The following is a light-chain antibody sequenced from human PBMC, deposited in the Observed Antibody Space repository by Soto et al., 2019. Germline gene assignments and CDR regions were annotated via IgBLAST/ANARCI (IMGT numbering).Light chain of an antibody. J-gene: IGKJ1*01. Sequence: DIQMTQSPRFLSASVGDRVTITCRASQNIRTYLTWYQQKPGKGPTVLIYAASTLQRGVPSRFSGSTTGTAFTLTITGLQPEDSATYYCQQNLSVPRTFGLGTKVDI. V-gene: IGKV1-39*01. CDR1: QNIRTY. CDR3: QQNLSVPRT. CDR2: AAS.